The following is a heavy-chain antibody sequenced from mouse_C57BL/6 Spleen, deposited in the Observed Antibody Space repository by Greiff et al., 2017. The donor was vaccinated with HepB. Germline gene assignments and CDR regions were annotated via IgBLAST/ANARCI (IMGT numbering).Heavy chain of an antibody. Sequence: VQLQQSGPELVKPGASVKISCKASGYAFSSSWMNWVKQRPGKGLEWIGRIYPGDGDTNYNGKFKGKATLTADKSSSTAYMQLSSLTSEDSAVYFCARIYYDPYYYAMDYWGQGTSVTASS. V-gene: IGHV1-82*01. CDR1: GYAFSSSW. J-gene: IGHJ4*01. CDR3: ARIYYDPYYYAMDY. D-gene: IGHD2-4*01. CDR2: IYPGDGDT.